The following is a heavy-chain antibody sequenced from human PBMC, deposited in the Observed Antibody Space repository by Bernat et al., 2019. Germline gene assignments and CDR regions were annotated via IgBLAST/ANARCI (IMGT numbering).Heavy chain of an antibody. D-gene: IGHD2-2*01. Sequence: QVQLQQWGAGLLKPSETLSLTCAVYGGSFSGYYWSWIRQPPGKGLEWIGEINHSGSTNYNPSLKSRVTISVDTSKNQFSLKLSSVTAADTAVYYCARDRYCSSTSCYSTDYWGQGTLVTVSS. CDR3: ARDRYCSSTSCYSTDY. CDR2: INHSGST. CDR1: GGSFSGYY. V-gene: IGHV4-34*01. J-gene: IGHJ4*02.